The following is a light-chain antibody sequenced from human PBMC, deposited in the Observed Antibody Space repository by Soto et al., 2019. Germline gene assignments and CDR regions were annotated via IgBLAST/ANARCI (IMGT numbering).Light chain of an antibody. CDR3: CSYTTSSTLV. J-gene: IGLJ1*01. V-gene: IGLV2-14*01. CDR2: EDI. Sequence: QSVLTQPASVSGSPGQPIAISCAGTSSDIGTYNHVSWYQQHPCKAPQLIIYEDINRASVLSSRFYGFKSGNTASLTISALQAEDEPDYFCCSYTTSSTLVCGTGTKVTVL. CDR1: SSDIGTYNH.